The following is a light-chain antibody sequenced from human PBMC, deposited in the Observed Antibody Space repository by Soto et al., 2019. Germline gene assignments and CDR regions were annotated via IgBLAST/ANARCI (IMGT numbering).Light chain of an antibody. J-gene: IGKJ1*01. V-gene: IGKV3-15*01. CDR2: GAS. CDR3: QQYSNWPSWT. CDR1: QSVNNF. Sequence: EKVMTQSPATLSMSPGERATLSCRASQSVNNFLAWYQQKPGQAPRLLIYGASTRATGIPARFSGSWSGTEFTLTISSLQSEDFAVYYCQQYSNWPSWTFGQGTKVEVK.